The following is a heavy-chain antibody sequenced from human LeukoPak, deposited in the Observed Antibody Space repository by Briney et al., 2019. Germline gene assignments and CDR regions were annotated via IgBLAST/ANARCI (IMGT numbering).Heavy chain of an antibody. CDR2: IYYSGST. CDR3: ARGYCSGGSCYSFYYYYYMDV. J-gene: IGHJ6*03. CDR1: GGSISSSSYY. V-gene: IGHV4-39*07. D-gene: IGHD2-15*01. Sequence: SETLSLTFTGSGGSISSSSYYWGRIRQPPGKGLEWIGGIYYSGSTYYNPSLKSRVTISVDTSKNQFSLKLSSVTAADTAVYYCARGYCSGGSCYSFYYYYYMDVWGKGTTVTASS.